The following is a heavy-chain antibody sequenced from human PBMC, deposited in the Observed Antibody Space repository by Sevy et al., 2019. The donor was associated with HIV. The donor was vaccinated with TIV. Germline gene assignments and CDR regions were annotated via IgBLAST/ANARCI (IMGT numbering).Heavy chain of an antibody. CDR1: GYSFTSYW. D-gene: IGHD6-19*01. CDR3: ATSIAVAGHGSYYHGMDV. V-gene: IGHV5-51*01. J-gene: IGHJ6*02. Sequence: GESLKISCKGSGYSFTSYWIGWVRQMPGKGLEWMGIIYPGDSDTRYSPSFQGQVTISADKSISTAYLQWSSLKASDTAMYYCATSIAVAGHGSYYHGMDVWGQGTTVTVSS. CDR2: IYPGDSDT.